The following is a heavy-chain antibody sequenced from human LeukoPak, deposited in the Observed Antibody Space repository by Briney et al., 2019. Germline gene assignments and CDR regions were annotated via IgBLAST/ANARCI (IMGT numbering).Heavy chain of an antibody. Sequence: PGGSLRLSCAASGFTFSSYSMNWVRQAPGKGLEWVSYISSSSSTIYYADSVKGRFTISRDNAKNSMYLQMNSLRAEDSTVYYCARDRLSGGYIDYWGQGTLVTVSS. V-gene: IGHV3-48*01. J-gene: IGHJ4*02. CDR3: ARDRLSGGYIDY. D-gene: IGHD1-26*01. CDR1: GFTFSSYS. CDR2: ISSSSSTI.